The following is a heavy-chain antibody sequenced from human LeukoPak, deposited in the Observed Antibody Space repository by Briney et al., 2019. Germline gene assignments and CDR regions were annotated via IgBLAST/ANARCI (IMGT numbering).Heavy chain of an antibody. CDR3: AKDSSGTRF. CDR2: ISGSGGST. J-gene: IGHJ4*02. D-gene: IGHD3-22*01. CDR1: GFSFSGYS. V-gene: IGHV3-23*01. Sequence: GGSLRLSCAASGFSFSGYSLSWVRQAPGKGLEWVSAISGSGGSTYYADSVKGRFTISRDNSKNTLYLQMNSLRAEDTAVYYCAKDSSGTRFWGQGTLVTVSS.